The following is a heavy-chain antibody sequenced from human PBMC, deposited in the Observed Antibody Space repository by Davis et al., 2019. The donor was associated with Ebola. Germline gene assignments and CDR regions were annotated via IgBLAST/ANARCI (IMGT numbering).Heavy chain of an antibody. CDR1: GFTFSDYY. J-gene: IGHJ6*02. V-gene: IGHV3-11*04. D-gene: IGHD3-16*01. CDR3: ARDWGAGVLDYYYYGMDV. CDR2: ISSSGSTI. Sequence: GESLKISCAASGFTFSDYYMSWIRQAPGKGLEWVSYISSSGSTIYYADSVKGRFTISRDNAKYSLYLQMNSLRDEDTAVYYCARDWGAGVLDYYYYGMDVWGQGTTVTVSS.